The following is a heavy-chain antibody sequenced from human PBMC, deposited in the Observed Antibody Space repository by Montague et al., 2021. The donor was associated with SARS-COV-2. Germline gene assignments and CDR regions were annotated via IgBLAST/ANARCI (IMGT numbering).Heavy chain of an antibody. J-gene: IGHJ4*02. CDR1: GGSISSYY. D-gene: IGHD3-3*01. Sequence: SETLSLTCTVSGGSISSYYWSWIRQPPGKGLEWIGYIYYSGSTNYNPSLKSRVTISVDTSKNQSSLKLSSVTAADTAVYYCARAPVARITIFGVVTSFDYWGQGTLVTVSS. CDR3: ARAPVARITIFGVVTSFDY. CDR2: IYYSGST. V-gene: IGHV4-59*01.